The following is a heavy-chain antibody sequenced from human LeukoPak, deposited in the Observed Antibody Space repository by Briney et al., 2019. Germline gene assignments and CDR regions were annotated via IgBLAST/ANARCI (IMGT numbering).Heavy chain of an antibody. D-gene: IGHD5-12*01. Sequence: GGSLRLSCTVRGVTLSDYELNWVRQARGKGPEGGSYMNRRGDRIDHADSVKGRFTMSRDIATKSVFLQMTGPRVDDTAVYYCATRIPYTGYNNWGQGTLVTVSS. CDR3: ATRIPYTGYNN. V-gene: IGHV3-48*03. J-gene: IGHJ4*02. CDR2: MNRRGDRI. CDR1: GVTLSDYE.